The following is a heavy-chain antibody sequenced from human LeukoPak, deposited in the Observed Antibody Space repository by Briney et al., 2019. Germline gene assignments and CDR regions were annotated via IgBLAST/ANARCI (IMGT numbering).Heavy chain of an antibody. D-gene: IGHD1-26*01. Sequence: ASVKVSCKASGYTFTSYDINWVRQATGQGLEWMGWMNPNRGNTGYAQKFQGRVTITRNTSISTAYMELSSLRSEDTAVYYCARGLGWELHSDYFDYWGQGTLVTVSS. CDR3: ARGLGWELHSDYFDY. CDR2: MNPNRGNT. V-gene: IGHV1-8*03. CDR1: GYTFTSYD. J-gene: IGHJ4*02.